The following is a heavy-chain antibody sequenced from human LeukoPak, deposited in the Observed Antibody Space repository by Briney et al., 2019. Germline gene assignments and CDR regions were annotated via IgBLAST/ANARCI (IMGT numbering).Heavy chain of an antibody. V-gene: IGHV3-21*01. CDR2: ISSSSSYI. J-gene: IGHJ4*02. CDR1: GFAFSSYS. Sequence: PGGSLRLSCAASGFAFSSYSMNWVRQAPGKGLEWVSSISSSSSYIYYADSVKGRFTISRDNAKNSLYLQMNSLRAEDTAVYYCARMEVYGDSKSDYWGQGTLVTVSS. D-gene: IGHD4-17*01. CDR3: ARMEVYGDSKSDY.